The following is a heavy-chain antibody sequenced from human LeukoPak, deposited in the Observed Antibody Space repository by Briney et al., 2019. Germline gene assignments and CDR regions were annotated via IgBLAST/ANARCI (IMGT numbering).Heavy chain of an antibody. J-gene: IGHJ4*02. CDR1: GFTFSTYG. CDR2: IRYNGRSDGSHQ. CDR3: AKEAIDCSGGSCYSYYFDS. D-gene: IGHD2-15*01. V-gene: IGHV3-30*02. Sequence: TGGSLRLSCAASGFTFSTYGMHWVRQPPGKGLEWVAIIRYNGRSDGSHQYYADSVKGRFTISRDNSQNTLYLQMNSLRVEDTAMYYCAKEAIDCSGGSCYSYYFDSWGQGTLVTVSS.